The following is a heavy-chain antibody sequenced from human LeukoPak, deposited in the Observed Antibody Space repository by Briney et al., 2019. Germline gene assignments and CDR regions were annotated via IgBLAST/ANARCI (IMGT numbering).Heavy chain of an antibody. Sequence: SVKVSCKASGGTFSSYAISWVRQAPGQGLEWMGRIIPILGIANYAQKFQGRVTITADKSTSTAYMELSSLRSEDTAVYYCASLHYYDSSGYNIFDYWGQGTLVTVSS. CDR2: IIPILGIA. D-gene: IGHD3-22*01. CDR1: GGTFSSYA. CDR3: ASLHYYDSSGYNIFDY. J-gene: IGHJ4*02. V-gene: IGHV1-69*04.